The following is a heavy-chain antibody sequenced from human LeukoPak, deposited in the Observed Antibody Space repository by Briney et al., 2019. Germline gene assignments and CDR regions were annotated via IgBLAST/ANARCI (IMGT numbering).Heavy chain of an antibody. Sequence: ASVKVSCKTSKNMFTGYFMRWVRQAPGQGLEWIGRINPNSGGTLFARKFQGRVTMTRDTSISTAYMELSRLRSDDTAVYYCARDVRITMVRGVILGYYYYYMDVWGKGTTVTVSS. D-gene: IGHD3-10*01. CDR3: ARDVRITMVRGVILGYYYYYMDV. CDR1: KNMFTGYF. V-gene: IGHV1-2*06. J-gene: IGHJ6*03. CDR2: INPNSGGT.